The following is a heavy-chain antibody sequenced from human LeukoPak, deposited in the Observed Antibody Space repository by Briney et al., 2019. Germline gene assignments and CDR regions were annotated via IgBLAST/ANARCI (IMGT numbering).Heavy chain of an antibody. V-gene: IGHV3-11*01. J-gene: IGHJ4*02. Sequence: GGSLRLSCAASGFTFSDYYMSWLRQAPGKGLEWVSYISSSGSTIYYADSVKGRFTISRDNAKNSLYLQMNSLRAEDTAVYYCASRSFFRGEYYFDYWGQGTLVTVSS. CDR3: ASRSFFRGEYYFDY. CDR2: ISSSGSTI. CDR1: GFTFSDYY. D-gene: IGHD3-16*01.